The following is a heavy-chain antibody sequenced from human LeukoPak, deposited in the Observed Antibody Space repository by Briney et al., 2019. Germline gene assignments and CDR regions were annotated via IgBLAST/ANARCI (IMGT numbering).Heavy chain of an antibody. D-gene: IGHD2-15*01. V-gene: IGHV3-30*04. CDR3: ARGLHRHCDGGTCYQAFDY. CDR1: GFTFTNYA. CDR2: ISYDGSYK. Sequence: GGSLRLSCAASGFTFTNYAMHWVRQAPGKGLEGVAGISYDGSYKYYADSVKGRFPISRDNSKNTLYLQMNSLRPEDTAVYYCARGLHRHCDGGTCYQAFDYWGQGTLVTVSS. J-gene: IGHJ4*02.